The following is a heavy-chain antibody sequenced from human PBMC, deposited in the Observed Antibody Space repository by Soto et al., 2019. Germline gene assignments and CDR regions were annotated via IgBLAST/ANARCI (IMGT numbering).Heavy chain of an antibody. V-gene: IGHV1-46*01. Sequence: QVQLVQSGAEVKKPGASVKVSCKASGYTFTSYYMHWVRQAPGQGLEWMGIINPSGGSTSYAQKFQCRVTMTRDTSTSTVYMELSSLRSEDTAVYYCARESRALGYCSGGSCPGGAFDIWGQGTMVTVSS. CDR2: INPSGGST. CDR3: ARESRALGYCSGGSCPGGAFDI. CDR1: GYTFTSYY. J-gene: IGHJ3*02. D-gene: IGHD2-15*01.